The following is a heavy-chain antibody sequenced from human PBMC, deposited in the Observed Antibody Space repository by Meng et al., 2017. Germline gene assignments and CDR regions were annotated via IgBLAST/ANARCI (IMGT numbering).Heavy chain of an antibody. D-gene: IGHD2-15*01. J-gene: IGHJ6*02. V-gene: IGHV3-30*19. CDR2: ISYDGSNK. CDR1: GFTFSSYG. CDR3: ARAPTETPLLSYYYYGMDV. Sequence: GGSLRLSCAASGFTFSSYGMHWVRQAPGKGLEWVAVISYDGSNKYYADSVKGRFTISRDNSKNTLYLQMNSLRAEDTAVYYCARAPTETPLLSYYYYGMDVWGQGTTVTVSS.